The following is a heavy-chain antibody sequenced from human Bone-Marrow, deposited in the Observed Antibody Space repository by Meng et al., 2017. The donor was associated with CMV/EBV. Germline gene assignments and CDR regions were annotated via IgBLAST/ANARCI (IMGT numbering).Heavy chain of an antibody. Sequence: SVKVSCKPSGGTFSSYAISWVRQAPGQGLEWMGGIIPVRATTDYAQRFQGRITITADKSTATVYMELSSLRSEDTAVYYCVGSEEFYHFRSGWEWYYHYGMDVWGPGTTVTVSS. CDR3: VGSEEFYHFRSGWEWYYHYGMDV. V-gene: IGHV1-69*10. CDR2: IIPVRATT. D-gene: IGHD3-3*01. CDR1: GGTFSSYA. J-gene: IGHJ6*02.